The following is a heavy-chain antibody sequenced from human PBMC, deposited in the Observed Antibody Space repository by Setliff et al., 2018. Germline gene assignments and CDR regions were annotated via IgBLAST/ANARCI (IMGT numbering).Heavy chain of an antibody. V-gene: IGHV3-30-3*01. Sequence: GGSLRLSCAASGFTFSDYDMHWVRQAPGKGLEWVAVTSYDGNNKYYADSVKGRFSISRDNSKDTLYLQMNSLRAEDTAVYYCASRVYGDYEVFYWGQGTLVTVS. CDR2: TSYDGNNK. CDR1: GFTFSDYD. J-gene: IGHJ4*02. D-gene: IGHD4-17*01. CDR3: ASRVYGDYEVFY.